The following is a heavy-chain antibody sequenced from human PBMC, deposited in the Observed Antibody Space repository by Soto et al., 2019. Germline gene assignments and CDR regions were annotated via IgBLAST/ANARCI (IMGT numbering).Heavy chain of an antibody. D-gene: IGHD5-12*01. CDR2: INSDGSST. CDR1: GFTFSSYW. V-gene: IGHV3-74*01. J-gene: IGHJ4*02. Sequence: GGSLRLSCAASGFTFSSYWMHWVRQAPGKGLVWVSRINSDGSSTSYADSVKGRFTISRDNAKNTLYLQMNSLRAEDTAVYYCARPRYSGYQDYWGQGTLVTVSS. CDR3: ARPRYSGYQDY.